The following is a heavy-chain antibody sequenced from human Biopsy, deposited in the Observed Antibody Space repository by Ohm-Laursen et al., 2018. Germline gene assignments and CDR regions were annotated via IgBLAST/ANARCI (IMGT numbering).Heavy chain of an antibody. V-gene: IGHV3-21*06. CDR1: GFTVYNNY. CDR3: ATELLPPGVGGPWLDS. J-gene: IGHJ5*01. D-gene: IGHD3-10*01. CDR2: ISASSSYI. Sequence: SLRLSCAASGFTVYNNYMTCVRQAPGKGLEWVSSISASSSYIYYADSVKGRFTVSRDNTKNTLYLQMNSLRAADTAIYFCATELLPPGVGGPWLDSWGQGTPVTVSS.